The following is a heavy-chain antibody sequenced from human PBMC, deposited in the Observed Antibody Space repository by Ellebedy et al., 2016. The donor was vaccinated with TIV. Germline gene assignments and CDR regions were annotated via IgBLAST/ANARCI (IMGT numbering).Heavy chain of an antibody. CDR3: ARNVWSGELSDPFYFDY. Sequence: SETLSLXXAVSGVSVSSSNWWSWVRQTPGKGLEWIGEIFHSGRTNYNPSLKSRVTISVDKSKNEISLRLTSVAAADTAVYYCARNVWSGELSDPFYFDYWGQGRLVTVSS. J-gene: IGHJ4*02. V-gene: IGHV4-4*02. CDR1: GVSVSSSNW. D-gene: IGHD3-10*01. CDR2: IFHSGRT.